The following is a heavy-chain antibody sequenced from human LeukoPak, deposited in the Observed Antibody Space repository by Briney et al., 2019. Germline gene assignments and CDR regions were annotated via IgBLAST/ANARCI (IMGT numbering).Heavy chain of an antibody. J-gene: IGHJ5*02. CDR2: ISSNGGST. Sequence: GGSLRLSCAASGFTFSSYAMHWVRQAPGKGLEYVSAISSNGGSTYYANSVKGRFTISRDNSKNTLYLQMNSLRAEDTAVYYCARDEGYCSGGSCYHDRSINWFDPWGQGTLVTVSS. CDR3: ARDEGYCSGGSCYHDRSINWFDP. CDR1: GFTFSSYA. D-gene: IGHD2-15*01. V-gene: IGHV3-64*01.